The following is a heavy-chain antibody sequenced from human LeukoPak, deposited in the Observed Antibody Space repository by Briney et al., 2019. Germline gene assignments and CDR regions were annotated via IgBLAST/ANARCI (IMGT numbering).Heavy chain of an antibody. CDR2: ISGSGGST. D-gene: IGHD2-15*01. Sequence: GGSLRLSCAASGFIFSSYAMSWVRQAPGKGLEWVSAISGSGGSTYYADSVKGRFTVSRDNSKNTLYLQMNSLRAEDTAVYYCAKDCSGGSCYSDYWGQGTLVTVSS. J-gene: IGHJ4*02. V-gene: IGHV3-23*01. CDR1: GFIFSSYA. CDR3: AKDCSGGSCYSDY.